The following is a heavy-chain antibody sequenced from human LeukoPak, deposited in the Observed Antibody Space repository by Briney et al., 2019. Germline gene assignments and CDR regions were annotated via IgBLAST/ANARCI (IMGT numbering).Heavy chain of an antibody. J-gene: IGHJ2*01. D-gene: IGHD3-3*01. V-gene: IGHV4-34*01. Sequence: SETLSLTCAVYGGSFSGYYWSWIRQPPGKGLEWIGEINHSGSTNYNPSLKSRVTISVDTSKNQFSLKLSSVTAADTAVYYCARRGRVFGYDYWSGFPRHWYFDLWGRGTLVTVSS. CDR1: GGSFSGYY. CDR2: INHSGST. CDR3: ARRGRVFGYDYWSGFPRHWYFDL.